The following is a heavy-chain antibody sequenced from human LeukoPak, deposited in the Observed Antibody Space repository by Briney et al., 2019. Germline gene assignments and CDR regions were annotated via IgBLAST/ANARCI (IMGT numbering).Heavy chain of an antibody. J-gene: IGHJ5*02. D-gene: IGHD6-13*01. CDR2: IIPILGIA. Sequence: ASVKVSCKASGGTFSSYAISWVRQAPGQGLEWMGRIIPILGIANYAQKFQSRVTITADKSTSTAYMELSSLRSEDTAVYYCARGLAAAGIPPGVNWFDPWGQGTLVTVSS. CDR3: ARGLAAAGIPPGVNWFDP. CDR1: GGTFSSYA. V-gene: IGHV1-69*04.